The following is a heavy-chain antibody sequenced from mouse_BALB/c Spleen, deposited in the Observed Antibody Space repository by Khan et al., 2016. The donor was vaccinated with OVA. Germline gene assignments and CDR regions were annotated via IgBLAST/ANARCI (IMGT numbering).Heavy chain of an antibody. CDR1: GYSITSDYA. CDR3: ARVYGGDFDY. D-gene: IGHD1-1*01. CDR2: ISYSGNT. Sequence: EVQLQESGPGLVKPSQSLSLTCTVTGYSITSDYAWNWIRPFPGNKLEWMGFISYSGNTKYNPSLKSRFSITRDTSKNQFFLQLNSVTTEDTATYYCARVYGGDFDYWGQGTSLTVSS. V-gene: IGHV3-2*02. J-gene: IGHJ2*02.